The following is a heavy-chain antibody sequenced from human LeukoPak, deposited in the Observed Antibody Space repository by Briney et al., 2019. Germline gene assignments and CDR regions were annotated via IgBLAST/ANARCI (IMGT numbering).Heavy chain of an antibody. Sequence: ASVKVSCKASGYTFTSYGISWVRQAPGQGLEWMGWINPNSGGTNYAQKFQGRVTMTRDTSTSTAYMELSRLRSDDTAVYYCARDRPYSYGYWYYMDVWGKRTTVTVSS. CDR3: ARDRPYSYGYWYYMDV. CDR2: INPNSGGT. CDR1: GYTFTSYG. V-gene: IGHV1-2*02. D-gene: IGHD5-18*01. J-gene: IGHJ6*03.